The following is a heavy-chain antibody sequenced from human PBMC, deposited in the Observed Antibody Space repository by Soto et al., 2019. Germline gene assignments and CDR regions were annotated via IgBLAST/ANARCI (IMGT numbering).Heavy chain of an antibody. J-gene: IGHJ3*02. CDR1: GYTFTSYD. D-gene: IGHD3-3*01. CDR2: MNPNSGNT. V-gene: IGHV1-8*01. CDR3: AGGDFWSGYYSSNDAFDI. Sequence: ASVKVSCKASGYTFTSYDINWVRQATGQGLEWMGWMNPNSGNTGYAQKFQGRVTMTRNTSISTAYMELSSLRSEDTAVYYCAGGDFWSGYYSSNDAFDIWGQGTMVTVSS.